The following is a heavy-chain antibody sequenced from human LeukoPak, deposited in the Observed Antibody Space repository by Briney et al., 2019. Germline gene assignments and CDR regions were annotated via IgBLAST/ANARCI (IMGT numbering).Heavy chain of an antibody. CDR3: ARHEAGGYSGI. V-gene: IGHV4-31*03. D-gene: IGHD5-18*01. J-gene: IGHJ3*02. CDR1: GGFISSGGFY. CDR2: IYYSGST. Sequence: SQTLSLTCTVSGGFISSGGFYWSWIRQHPGKGLEWIGYIYYSGSTYYNPSLKSRVTISVDTSKNQFSLQLSSVTASDTAVYYCARHEAGGYSGIWGQGTMVTVSS.